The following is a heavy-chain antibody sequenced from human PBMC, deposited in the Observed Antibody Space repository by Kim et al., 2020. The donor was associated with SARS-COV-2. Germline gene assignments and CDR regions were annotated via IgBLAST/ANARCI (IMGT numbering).Heavy chain of an antibody. Sequence: GGSLRLSCAASGFTFSNSWMSWVRQAPGKGLEWVGRIKSKTDGGATEYAAPVKGRFTISRDDSKNTLYLQMNSLKTEDTAVYYCTTAGARTYYYYYYYLDVLGKGTPGTVSS. D-gene: IGHD1-1*01. CDR1: GFTFSNSW. J-gene: IGHJ6*03. V-gene: IGHV3-15*01. CDR3: TTAGARTYYYYYYYLDV. CDR2: IKSKTDGGAT.